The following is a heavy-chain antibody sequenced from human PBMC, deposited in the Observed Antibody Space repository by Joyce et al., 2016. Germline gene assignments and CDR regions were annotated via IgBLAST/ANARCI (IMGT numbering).Heavy chain of an antibody. J-gene: IGHJ4*02. D-gene: IGHD3-16*01. Sequence: QLVQSGAEVKKPGASVRVSCRSSAYTFSNHHINWVRKAPGQGLEWMVWISGFNGNANSAEKVQGRLTMTTDTSTTTAFMELRSLRSNDTAVYYCVIRGTYGDHWGQGTLVTVSS. CDR3: VIRGTYGDH. V-gene: IGHV1-18*01. CDR2: ISGFNGNA. CDR1: AYTFSNHH.